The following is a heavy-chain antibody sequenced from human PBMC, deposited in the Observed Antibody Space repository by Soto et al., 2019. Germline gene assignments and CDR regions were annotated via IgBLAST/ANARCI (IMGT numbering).Heavy chain of an antibody. CDR2: INPSGGST. CDR1: GYTFTSYY. D-gene: IGHD2-2*01. Sequence: QVQLVQSGAEVKKPGASVKVSCKASGYTFTSYYMHWVRQAPGQGLEWMGIINPSGGSTSYAQKLQGRVTMTRNTSTSTFYMELSSLRSEDTAVYYCARDISSTSCYSWGQGTLVTVSS. V-gene: IGHV1-46*01. CDR3: ARDISSTSCYS. J-gene: IGHJ5*02.